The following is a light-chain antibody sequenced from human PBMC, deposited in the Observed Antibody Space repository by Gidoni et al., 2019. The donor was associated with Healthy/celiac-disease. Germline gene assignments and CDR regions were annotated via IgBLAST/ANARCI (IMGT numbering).Light chain of an antibody. CDR1: SSDVGSYNL. CDR2: EVS. V-gene: IGLV2-23*02. CDR3: CSYAGSSTLEV. J-gene: IGLJ2*01. Sequence: QSALTQPASVSGSPVPSITISCTGTSSDVGSYNLVSWYQQHPGKAPKLMIYEVSKRPSGVSNRFSGSKSGNTASLTISGLQAEDEADYYCCSYAGSSTLEVFGGGTKLTVL.